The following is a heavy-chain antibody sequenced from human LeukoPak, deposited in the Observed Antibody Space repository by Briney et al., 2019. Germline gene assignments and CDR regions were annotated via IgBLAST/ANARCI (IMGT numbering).Heavy chain of an antibody. J-gene: IGHJ4*02. D-gene: IGHD3-3*01. CDR2: IYTSGST. V-gene: IGHV4-4*07. CDR1: GGSISSYY. Sequence: SETLSLTCTVSGGSISSYYWSWIRQPAGKGLEWIGRIYTSGSTNYNPSLKSRVTMSVDTSRNQFSLKLSSVTAADTAVYYCARAHVGFWSGYFDYWGQGTLVTVSS. CDR3: ARAHVGFWSGYFDY.